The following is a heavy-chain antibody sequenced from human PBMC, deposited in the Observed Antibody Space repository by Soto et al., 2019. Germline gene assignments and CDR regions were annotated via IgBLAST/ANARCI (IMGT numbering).Heavy chain of an antibody. CDR2: IYHSGTA. D-gene: IGHD5-12*01. CDR1: GGSMNYYY. Sequence: PSETLSLTCTVSGGSMNYYYWIWIRQPPGKGLEWIGYIYHSGTAEYNPSLKSRVTLSVDTSKSQFSLMMSSVTTADTAVYYCARDRAIISAPTKEYVFVSWGPAITVIVSS. V-gene: IGHV4-59*01. J-gene: IGHJ6*02. CDR3: ARDRAIISAPTKEYVFVS.